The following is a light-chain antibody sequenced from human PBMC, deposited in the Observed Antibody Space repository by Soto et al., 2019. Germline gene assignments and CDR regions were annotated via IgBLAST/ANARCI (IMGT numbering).Light chain of an antibody. CDR3: QHYNTYSGT. CDR1: QSIGSW. V-gene: IGKV1-5*03. Sequence: DIQMTQSPSILSESVGNRVTITCRASQSIGSWLAWFQQKPGKAPKLLIYTASSLESGVPSRFGGSGSGTEFTLTISSLQPDDFATYYCQHYNTYSGTFGPGTKVDIK. CDR2: TAS. J-gene: IGKJ3*01.